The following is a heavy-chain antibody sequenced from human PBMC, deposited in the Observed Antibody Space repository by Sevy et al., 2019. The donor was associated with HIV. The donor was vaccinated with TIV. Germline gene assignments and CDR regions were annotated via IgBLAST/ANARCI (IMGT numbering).Heavy chain of an antibody. D-gene: IGHD6-19*01. Sequence: GESLKISCAASRFTFSSYAMHWVRQAPGKGLEWVAVISYDGSNKYYADSVKGRFTISRDNSKNTLYLQMNSLRAEDTAVYYCARDLGYSSGWHDYWGQGTLVTVSS. CDR2: ISYDGSNK. V-gene: IGHV3-30*04. CDR1: RFTFSSYA. J-gene: IGHJ4*02. CDR3: ARDLGYSSGWHDY.